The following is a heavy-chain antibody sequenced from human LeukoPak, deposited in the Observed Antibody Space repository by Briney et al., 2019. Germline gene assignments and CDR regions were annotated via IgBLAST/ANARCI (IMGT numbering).Heavy chain of an antibody. Sequence: GGSLRLSCAASEFTFNNYWMHWVRQAPGKGLEWVANIKQDGSEKYYVDSVKGRFTISRDNAKNSVYLGMNSLSAEDTAVYYCSRGGPFGGYWGQGTLVTVSS. V-gene: IGHV3-7*03. CDR1: EFTFNNYW. J-gene: IGHJ4*02. CDR3: SRGGPFGGY. D-gene: IGHD3-16*01. CDR2: IKQDGSEK.